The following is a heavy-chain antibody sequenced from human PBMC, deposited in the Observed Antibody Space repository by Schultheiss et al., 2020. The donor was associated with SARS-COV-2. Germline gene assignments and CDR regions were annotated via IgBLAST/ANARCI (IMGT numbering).Heavy chain of an antibody. V-gene: IGHV4-59*01. J-gene: IGHJ4*02. CDR1: GGSISSYY. D-gene: IGHD1-26*01. CDR3: ARDGGSYCDY. CDR2: IYYSGST. Sequence: SETLSLTCTVSGGSISSYYWSWIRQPPGKGLEWIGYIYYSGSTYYNPSLKSRVTISVDTSKNQFSLKLSSVTASDTAVYYCARDGGSYCDYWGQGTLVTVSS.